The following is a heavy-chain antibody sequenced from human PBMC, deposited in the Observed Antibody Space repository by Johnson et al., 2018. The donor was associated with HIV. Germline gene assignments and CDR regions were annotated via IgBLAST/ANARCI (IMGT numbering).Heavy chain of an antibody. CDR1: GFTFSSYA. D-gene: IGHD3-16*01. Sequence: QVQLVESGGGVVQPGRSLRLSCAASGFTFSSYAMHWVRQAPAKGLEWVSVIYRGGSTYYADSVKGRFTISRDNAKNSLYLQMNSLRAEDTAVYYCARDIMADTALDPGFAFDIWGQGTMVTVSS. CDR2: IYRGGST. J-gene: IGHJ3*02. CDR3: ARDIMADTALDPGFAFDI. V-gene: IGHV3-NL1*01.